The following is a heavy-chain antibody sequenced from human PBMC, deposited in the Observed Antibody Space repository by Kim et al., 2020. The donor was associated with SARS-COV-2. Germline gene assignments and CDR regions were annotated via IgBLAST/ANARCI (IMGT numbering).Heavy chain of an antibody. CDR2: IKSKTDGGAT. CDR3: TTDGAIAAAGDLDY. CDR1: GFTFSNAW. D-gene: IGHD6-13*01. J-gene: IGHJ4*02. Sequence: GGSLRLSCAASGFTFSNAWMSWVRQAPGKGLEWLGRIKSKTDGGATDYAAPVKGRFTISRDDSRNTLYLQMNSLKTEDTAVYYCTTDGAIAAAGDLDYWGQGTLVTVSS. V-gene: IGHV3-15*01.